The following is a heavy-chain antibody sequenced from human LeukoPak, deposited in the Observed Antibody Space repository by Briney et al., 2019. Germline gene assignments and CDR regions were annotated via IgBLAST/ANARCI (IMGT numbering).Heavy chain of an antibody. J-gene: IGHJ4*02. CDR2: INTSGST. CDR1: GGSISSYY. CDR3: AREHYYDSSGYYYLLDY. Sequence: PSETLSLTCTVSGGSISSYYWSWIRQPAGKGLEWIGRINTSGSTNYNPSLKSRVTMSVDTSKNQFSLKLSSATAADTAVYYCAREHYYDSSGYYYLLDYWGQGTLVTVSS. V-gene: IGHV4-4*07. D-gene: IGHD3-22*01.